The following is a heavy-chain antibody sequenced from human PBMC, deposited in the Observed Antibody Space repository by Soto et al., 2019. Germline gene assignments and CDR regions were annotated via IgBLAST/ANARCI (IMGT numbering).Heavy chain of an antibody. CDR3: ARHRRGSSWPQFDY. Sequence: QLQLQESGPGLVKPSETLSLTCTVSGGSISSSSYYWGWIRQPPGKGLEWIGSIYYSGSTYYNPSLKSRVTISVDTSKNQFSLKLSSVTAADTAVYYCARHRRGSSWPQFDYWGQGTLVTVSS. V-gene: IGHV4-39*01. CDR2: IYYSGST. D-gene: IGHD6-13*01. J-gene: IGHJ4*02. CDR1: GGSISSSSYY.